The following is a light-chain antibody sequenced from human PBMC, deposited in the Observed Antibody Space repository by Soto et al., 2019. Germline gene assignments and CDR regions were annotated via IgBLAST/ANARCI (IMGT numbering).Light chain of an antibody. Sequence: DIQMTQSPSYLSASVGDRVTITCRASQGIGNDLGWYQQKPGKAPKRLIYTASSLQSGVPSRFSGSGSGTEFTLTISSLQPEDFATYYCLQHNSYPRTFGQGTKVEIK. CDR3: LQHNSYPRT. CDR2: TAS. V-gene: IGKV1-17*01. CDR1: QGIGND. J-gene: IGKJ1*01.